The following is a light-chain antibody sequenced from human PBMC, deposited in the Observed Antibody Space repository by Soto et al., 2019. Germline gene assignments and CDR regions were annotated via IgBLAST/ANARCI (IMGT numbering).Light chain of an antibody. J-gene: IGKJ5*01. V-gene: IGKV1-6*01. CDR3: LQDYNFPYT. CDR1: QTISSW. CDR2: AAS. Sequence: IQMTQSPSTLSGSVGDRVTITCRASQTISSWLAWYQQKPGKAPKLLIFAASTLQSGVPPRFSGSGSGTDFTLTISSLQPEDFAVYYCLQDYNFPYTFGQGTRLEIK.